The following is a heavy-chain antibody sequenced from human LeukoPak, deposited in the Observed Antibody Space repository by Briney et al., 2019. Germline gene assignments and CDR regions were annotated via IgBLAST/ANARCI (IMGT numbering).Heavy chain of an antibody. D-gene: IGHD6-19*01. CDR3: ATAPLNGYTSGWYSFDY. V-gene: IGHV1-2*02. CDR2: INPNSGGT. Sequence: ASVTVSCKASGYTFSAYYMHWVRQAPGQGLEWMGWINPNSGGTNYAQKFQDRVTMTRDTSISTASMELNRLRSDDTAVYYRATAPLNGYTSGWYSFDYWGQGTLVTVSS. J-gene: IGHJ4*02. CDR1: GYTFSAYY.